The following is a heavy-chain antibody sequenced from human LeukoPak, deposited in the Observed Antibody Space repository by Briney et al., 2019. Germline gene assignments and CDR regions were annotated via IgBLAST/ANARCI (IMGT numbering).Heavy chain of an antibody. J-gene: IGHJ4*02. CDR1: GGSISSYY. Sequence: SETLSLTCTVSGGSISSYYWSWIRQPPGKGLEWLGYIYYSGSTNYNPSLKSRVTISVDTSKNQFSLKLSSVTAADTAVYYCARVQGRWLQLQYFDYWGQGTLVTVSS. CDR3: ARVQGRWLQLQYFDY. D-gene: IGHD5-24*01. V-gene: IGHV4-59*01. CDR2: IYYSGST.